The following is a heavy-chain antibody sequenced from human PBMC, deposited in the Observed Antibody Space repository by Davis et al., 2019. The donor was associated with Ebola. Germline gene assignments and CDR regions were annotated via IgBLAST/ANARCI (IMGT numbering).Heavy chain of an antibody. J-gene: IGHJ3*02. CDR3: ARETIAVAALGAFDI. CDR1: GGTFSSYA. V-gene: IGHV1-69*13. D-gene: IGHD6-19*01. CDR2: IIPIFGTA. Sequence: SVKVSCKASGGTFSSYAISWVRQAPGQGLEWMGGIIPIFGTANYAQKFQGRVTITADESTSTAYMELSSLRSEDTAVYYCARETIAVAALGAFDIWGQGTMVTVSS.